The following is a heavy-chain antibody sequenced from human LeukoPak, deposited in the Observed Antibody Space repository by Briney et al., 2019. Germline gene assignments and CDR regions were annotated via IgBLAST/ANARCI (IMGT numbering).Heavy chain of an antibody. J-gene: IGHJ3*02. D-gene: IGHD3-22*01. V-gene: IGHV3-30*02. CDR1: GFTFNNFG. Sequence: GGSLTLSCAASGFTFNNFGMHWVRQAPGKGLEWVTFIQYNGNNKYYADSVKGRFTISRDNSKNTLYLQMNSLRAEDTAVYYCAREDSRDYYYDIDGYYYAGRGAFDIWGRGTLVTVSS. CDR3: AREDSRDYYYDIDGYYYAGRGAFDI. CDR2: IQYNGNNK.